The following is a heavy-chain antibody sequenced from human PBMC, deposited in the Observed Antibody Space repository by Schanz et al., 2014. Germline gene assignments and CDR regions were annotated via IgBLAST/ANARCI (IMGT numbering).Heavy chain of an antibody. CDR3: VRDERISSGVWFDP. CDR2: IDGEGTDT. J-gene: IGHJ5*02. CDR1: GFTLRNNW. D-gene: IGHD3-22*01. V-gene: IGHV3-74*01. Sequence: EPLVVESGGGLVHPGGSLRLSCAASGFTLRNNWMHWFRQGPGKGLSWVSRIDGEGTDTRYADSVKGRFTISRDNARNMVFLQMSSLRADDTAVYYCVRDERISSGVWFDPWGQGTLVTVSS.